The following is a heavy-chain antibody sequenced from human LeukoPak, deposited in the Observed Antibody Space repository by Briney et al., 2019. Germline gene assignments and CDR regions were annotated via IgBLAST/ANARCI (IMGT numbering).Heavy chain of an antibody. J-gene: IGHJ4*02. CDR2: IYYSGST. CDR3: ARHYRQYDFWSGYSFTDVDY. Sequence: SETLSLTCTVSGGSISSSSYYWGWIRQPPGKGLEWIGSIYYSGSTYYNPSLKSRVTISLVTSKNQFSLKLSSMTAADTAVYYCARHYRQYDFWSGYSFTDVDYWGQGTLVTVSS. V-gene: IGHV4-39*01. D-gene: IGHD3-3*01. CDR1: GGSISSSSYY.